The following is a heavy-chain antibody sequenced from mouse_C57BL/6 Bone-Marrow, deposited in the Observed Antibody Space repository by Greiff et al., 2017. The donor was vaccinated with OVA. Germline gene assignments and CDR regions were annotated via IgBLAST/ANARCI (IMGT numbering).Heavy chain of an antibody. J-gene: IGHJ4*01. Sequence: QVQLQQSGPELVRPGVSVKISCKGSGYTFTDYAMHWVKQSHAKGLEWIGVIGTYDGDASYNQKFKDKATMTVDKSSSTAYMEIARLTSEDSAVYYCARLGYYYGSSYVSYAMDYWGQGTSVTVSS. CDR2: IGTYDGDA. D-gene: IGHD1-1*01. CDR3: ARLGYYYGSSYVSYAMDY. CDR1: GYTFTDYA. V-gene: IGHV1-67*01.